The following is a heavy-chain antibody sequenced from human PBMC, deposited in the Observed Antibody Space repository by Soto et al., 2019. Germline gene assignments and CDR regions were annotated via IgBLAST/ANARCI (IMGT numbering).Heavy chain of an antibody. Sequence: QITLNESGPTVVRPTETLTLTCRFSGFSLTTSGVGVGWIRQSPGKAPEWLALIYWDDDKRYSASLKSRLTITKDTSKKQVVLTVSDLDPTDTATYYCAHRVLRTVFGLVTTTAIYFDFWGQVTPVAVSS. CDR1: GFSLTTSGVG. D-gene: IGHD3-3*01. J-gene: IGHJ4*02. CDR2: IYWDDDK. CDR3: AHRVLRTVFGLVTTTAIYFDF. V-gene: IGHV2-5*02.